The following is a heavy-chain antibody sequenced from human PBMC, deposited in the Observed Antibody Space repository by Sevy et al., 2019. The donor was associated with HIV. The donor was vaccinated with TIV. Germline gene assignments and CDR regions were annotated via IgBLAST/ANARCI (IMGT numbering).Heavy chain of an antibody. CDR1: GVTFNSYV. Sequence: GGSLRLSCAASGVTFNSYVMSWVRQAPGKGLEWVSTISGSGGNTYYADSVKGRFTISRDNSKNTVYLQMNSLRAEDTAVYYCAKDVYDSSGYYPMGAFDIWGQGTMVTVSS. CDR3: AKDVYDSSGYYPMGAFDI. D-gene: IGHD3-22*01. V-gene: IGHV3-23*01. CDR2: ISGSGGNT. J-gene: IGHJ3*02.